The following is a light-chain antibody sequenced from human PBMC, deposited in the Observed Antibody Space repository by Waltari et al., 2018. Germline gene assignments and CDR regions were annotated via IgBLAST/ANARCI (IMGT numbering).Light chain of an antibody. Sequence: EVVMTQSPLSLPVTLGQPASISCKSSQSLVHSDGNTHLNWFHQRPGQSPRRLFYRVSSRESGVPDRFSGSGSVTDFTLKISRVEAEDVGVYYCMQGTHWPYTFGQGTRLDIK. CDR3: MQGTHWPYT. CDR2: RVS. CDR1: QSLVHSDGNTH. V-gene: IGKV2-30*02. J-gene: IGKJ2*01.